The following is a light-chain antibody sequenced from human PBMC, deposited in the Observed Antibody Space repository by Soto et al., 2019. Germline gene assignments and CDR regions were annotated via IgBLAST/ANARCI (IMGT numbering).Light chain of an antibody. J-gene: IGLJ1*01. CDR1: SRDIGGYDF. CDR3: SSYSETNICV. V-gene: IGLV2-8*01. Sequence: QSALTQPPSASGSPGQAVTISCTGTSRDIGGYDFVSWYQVRPGEAPQLIIYNVNGRPSGVPRRFSGSKSGNTASLTVSGLQAVDEAHYYCSSYSETNICVFGNGTKVTV. CDR2: NVN.